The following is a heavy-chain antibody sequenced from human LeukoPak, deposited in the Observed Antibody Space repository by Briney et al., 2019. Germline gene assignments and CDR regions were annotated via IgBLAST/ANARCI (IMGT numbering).Heavy chain of an antibody. Sequence: GGSLRLSCAASGFTFDDYAMHWVRQAPGKGLEWVSGISWNSGSIGYADSVKGRFTISRDNAKNSPYLQMNSLRAEDTALYYCAEEVGVGYYYYMDVWGKGTTVTVSS. J-gene: IGHJ6*03. CDR3: AEEVGVGYYYYMDV. D-gene: IGHD1-26*01. CDR2: ISWNSGSI. CDR1: GFTFDDYA. V-gene: IGHV3-9*01.